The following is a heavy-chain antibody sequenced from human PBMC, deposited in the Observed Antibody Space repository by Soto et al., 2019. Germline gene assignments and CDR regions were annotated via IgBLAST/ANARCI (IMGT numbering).Heavy chain of an antibody. CDR2: IYYSGTT. CDR1: GGSNRSGDYY. CDR3: ASVYGDLPY. D-gene: IGHD4-17*01. V-gene: IGHV4-30-4*01. J-gene: IGHJ4*02. Sequence: QVQLQESGPGLVKPSQTLSLTCTVSGGSNRSGDYYWSWIRQPPGKGLEWIGYIYYSGTTYYNPYLKSRVTIAVDTSKNQFTLKPSSVTAADTAVYYCASVYGDLPYWGQGTLVTVSS.